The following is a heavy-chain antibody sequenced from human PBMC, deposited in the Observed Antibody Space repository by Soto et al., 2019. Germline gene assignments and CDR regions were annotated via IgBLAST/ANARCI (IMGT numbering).Heavy chain of an antibody. J-gene: IGHJ4*02. CDR1: GYTFTSYG. Sequence: ASVKVSCKASGYTFTSYGISWVRQAPGQGLGWMGWISAYNGNTNYAQKPQGRVTMTTDTSMSTAYMELRSLRSDDTAVYYCARGPTDIVATYLDYWGQGTLVTVSS. D-gene: IGHD5-12*01. V-gene: IGHV1-18*04. CDR2: ISAYNGNT. CDR3: ARGPTDIVATYLDY.